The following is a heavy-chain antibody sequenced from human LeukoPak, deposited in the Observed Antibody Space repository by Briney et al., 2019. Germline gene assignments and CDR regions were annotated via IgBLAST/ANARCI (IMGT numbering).Heavy chain of an antibody. CDR1: GFTFGAHG. Sequence: GRSLRLSCTASGFTFGAHGMSWARQAPGKGLEWVGFIKSKVNGGATEYHASVKGRLTISRDDSQRIAYLHMNSLTTEDTAVYFCTRDREWSFDYWGQGTLVTVSS. CDR3: TRDREWSFDY. CDR2: IKSKVNGGAT. V-gene: IGHV3-49*04. D-gene: IGHD3-3*01. J-gene: IGHJ4*02.